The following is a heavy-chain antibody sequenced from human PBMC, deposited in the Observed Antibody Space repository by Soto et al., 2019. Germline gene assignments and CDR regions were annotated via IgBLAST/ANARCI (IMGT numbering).Heavy chain of an antibody. Sequence: QVQLVQSGAEVKKPGASVKVSCKSSGYTFTSYSLIWVRQAPGQGLEWVGWINPYNGNTNYAQKFQGRVTMTTDTSTSTAYMELWSLRSDDTALYYCARMGSIVGADNWFDPWGQGTLVTVSS. J-gene: IGHJ5*02. V-gene: IGHV1-18*01. CDR1: GYTFTSYS. CDR3: ARMGSIVGADNWFDP. D-gene: IGHD1-26*01. CDR2: INPYNGNT.